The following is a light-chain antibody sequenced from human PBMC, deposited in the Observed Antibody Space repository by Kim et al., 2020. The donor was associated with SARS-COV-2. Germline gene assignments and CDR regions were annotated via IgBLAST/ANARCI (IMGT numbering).Light chain of an antibody. J-gene: IGKJ2*01. CDR2: KAS. CDR1: RSISTW. V-gene: IGKV1-5*03. Sequence: SASVGDRVTITCRASRSISTWLAWYQQKPGKAPKLLIYKASTLESGVPSRLSGSGSGTEFTLTISSLQPDDFATYYCQQYLNYPYTFGQGTKLEI. CDR3: QQYLNYPYT.